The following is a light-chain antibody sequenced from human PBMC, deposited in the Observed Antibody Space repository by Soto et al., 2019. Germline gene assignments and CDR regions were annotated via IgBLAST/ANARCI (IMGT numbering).Light chain of an antibody. CDR2: ELN. CDR1: SSDIGAYKY. J-gene: IGLJ3*02. Sequence: QSALTQPASVSGSPGQPITISCSGSSSDIGAYKYVSWYQQHPGKVPKLIIYELNNRPSGVSDRFSASKSGNTASLTISGLQAEDEADYFCSSYTGDNTGMFGGGTKLTVL. V-gene: IGLV2-14*01. CDR3: SSYTGDNTGM.